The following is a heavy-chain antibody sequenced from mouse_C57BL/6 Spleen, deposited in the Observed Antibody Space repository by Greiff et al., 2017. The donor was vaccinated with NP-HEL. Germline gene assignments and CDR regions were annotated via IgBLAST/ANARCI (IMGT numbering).Heavy chain of an antibody. CDR3: ARKGLRRGYAMDY. V-gene: IGHV1-55*01. CDR2: IYPGSGST. CDR1: GYTFTSYW. Sequence: QVQLQQPGAELVKPGASVKMSCKASGYTFTSYWITWVKQRPGQGLEWIGDIYPGSGSTNYNEKFKSKATLTVDTSSRTAYMQLSSLTSEDSAVYYCARKGLRRGYAMDYWGQGTSVTVSS. J-gene: IGHJ4*01. D-gene: IGHD2-4*01.